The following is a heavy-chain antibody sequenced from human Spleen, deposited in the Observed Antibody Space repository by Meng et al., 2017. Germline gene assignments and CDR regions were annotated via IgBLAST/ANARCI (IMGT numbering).Heavy chain of an antibody. CDR3: AKGTLQASNWFDP. CDR1: GYTFTDYY. D-gene: IGHD4-11*01. CDR2: INPNSGGT. V-gene: IGHV1-2*06. J-gene: IGHJ5*02. Sequence: QGRLVQSGAEVKKPGASVKVYCKASGYTFTDYYIHWVRQAPGQGLEWMGRINPNSGGTDYAQKFQGRVTMTRDTSISTAYMELSRLRSDDTAMYYCAKGTLQASNWFDPWGQGTLVTVSS.